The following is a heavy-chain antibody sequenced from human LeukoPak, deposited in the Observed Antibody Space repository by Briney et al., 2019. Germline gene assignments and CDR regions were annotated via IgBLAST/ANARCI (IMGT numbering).Heavy chain of an antibody. CDR1: GYTFTGYY. V-gene: IGHV1-2*02. J-gene: IGHJ4*02. CDR3: ARGEVYYYGSGSNY. D-gene: IGHD3-10*01. Sequence: ASVKVSCKASGYTFTGYYMHWVRQAPGQGLEWMGWINPNSGGTNYAQKFQGRVTMTRDTSISTAYMELSRLRSDDTAVYYCARGEVYYYGSGSNYWGQGTLVTVSS. CDR2: INPNSGGT.